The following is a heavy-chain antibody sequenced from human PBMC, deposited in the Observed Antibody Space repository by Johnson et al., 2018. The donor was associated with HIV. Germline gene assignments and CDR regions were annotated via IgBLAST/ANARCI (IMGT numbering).Heavy chain of an antibody. CDR1: GFTVSNNE. J-gene: IGHJ3*01. V-gene: IGHV3-38-3*01. Sequence: VQLVESGGGVVQPGGSLRLSCAASGFTVSNNEMRWVRQAPGKGLEWVSSISDGSTYYADSRKGRFTISRDNSKNTLYLQMNSLRAEDTAVYYCARAPLGYCSSSTCITDAFDVWGQGTMVTVSS. CDR2: ISDGST. D-gene: IGHD2-2*01. CDR3: ARAPLGYCSSSTCITDAFDV.